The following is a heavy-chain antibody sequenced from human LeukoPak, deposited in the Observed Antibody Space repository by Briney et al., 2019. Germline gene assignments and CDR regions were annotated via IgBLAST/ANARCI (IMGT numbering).Heavy chain of an antibody. CDR2: ISGSASGH. D-gene: IGHD3-10*01. CDR3: ANHRSAFEF. Sequence: PGGSLRLSCAASGLTFSTFGMSWIRQSPGKGPEWVSAISGSASGHIPNYADSVKGRFTISRDNYKNTLYLQMNSLRVEDTAVYYCANHRSAFEFWGQGTLVTVSS. V-gene: IGHV3-23*01. CDR1: GLTFSTFG. J-gene: IGHJ4*02.